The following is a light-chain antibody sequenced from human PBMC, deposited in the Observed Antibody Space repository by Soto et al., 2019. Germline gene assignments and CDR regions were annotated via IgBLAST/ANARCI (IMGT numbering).Light chain of an antibody. CDR3: QQRNKWPPVT. Sequence: ESVWTQSPATLSLSPGEIATLSCRASPSVSNSLAWYQHKPGQAPRLLIYDASNRATGVPTRFSGSGSGTDFTLTISSLEPEDFAVYYCQQRNKWPPVTCGGGTKGAIK. V-gene: IGKV3-11*01. CDR2: DAS. CDR1: PSVSNS. J-gene: IGKJ4*01.